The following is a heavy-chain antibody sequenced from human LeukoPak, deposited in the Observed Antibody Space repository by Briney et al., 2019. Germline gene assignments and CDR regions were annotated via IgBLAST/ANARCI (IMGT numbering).Heavy chain of an antibody. J-gene: IGHJ3*02. V-gene: IGHV3-30*18. Sequence: GGSLRLSCAASGFTFSSYGMHWVRQAPGKGLEWVAVISYDGSNKYYADSVKGRFTISRDNSKNTLYLQMNSLRAEDTAVYYCAKDSRIQLWLMGTYDAFDIWGQGTTVTVSS. CDR1: GFTFSSYG. CDR2: ISYDGSNK. D-gene: IGHD5-18*01. CDR3: AKDSRIQLWLMGTYDAFDI.